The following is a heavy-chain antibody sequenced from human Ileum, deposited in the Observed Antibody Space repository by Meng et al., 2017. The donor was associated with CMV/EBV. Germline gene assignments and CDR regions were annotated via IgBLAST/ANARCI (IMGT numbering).Heavy chain of an antibody. V-gene: IGHV1-18*01. D-gene: IGHD3-22*01. J-gene: IGHJ6*02. CDR3: ARADSGGSYSNKFYYYGVDV. CDR2: ISGHNGNT. Sequence: ASVKVSCKASGYTFTSYGITWVRQAPGQGLEWMGWISGHNGNTKYAQKVQGRVTMTTDTSTSTAFMELRSLRSDDTAVYYCARADSGGSYSNKFYYYGVDVWGQGTTVTVSS. CDR1: GYTFTSYG.